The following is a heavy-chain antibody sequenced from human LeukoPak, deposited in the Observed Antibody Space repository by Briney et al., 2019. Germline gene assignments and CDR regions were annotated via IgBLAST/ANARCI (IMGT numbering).Heavy chain of an antibody. CDR2: IKGDGSEK. Sequence: GGSLRLSCAVSGFTFSSFWMSWVRQAPGKGLEWVASIKGDGSEKQYVDSVKGRFTISRDNAKNSLYLQMNSLRAEDTAVYYSMRDFMSYWGQGTLVTVSS. CDR3: MRDFMSY. CDR1: GFTFSSFW. J-gene: IGHJ4*02. V-gene: IGHV3-7*04. D-gene: IGHD3-10*02.